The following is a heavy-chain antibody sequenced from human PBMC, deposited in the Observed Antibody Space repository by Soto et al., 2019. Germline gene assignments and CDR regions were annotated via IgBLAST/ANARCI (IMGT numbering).Heavy chain of an antibody. Sequence: EVQLVESGGGLVRPGESLRLSCAASGFTFTSAWINWVRQAPGKGPEWAGRIKSKTDGVTVDYGAPVKGRFTISRDDSKNTAYLQMNSLRNEDTAVYYRTPAERGGSYYSDYWGQGTLVTVSA. D-gene: IGHD1-26*01. CDR1: GFTFTSAW. J-gene: IGHJ4*02. CDR3: TPAERGGSYYSDY. V-gene: IGHV3-15*07. CDR2: IKSKTDGVTV.